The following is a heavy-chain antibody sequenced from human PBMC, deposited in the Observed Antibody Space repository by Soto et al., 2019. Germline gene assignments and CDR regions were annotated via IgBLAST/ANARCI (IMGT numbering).Heavy chain of an antibody. CDR1: GFTFSSYC. Sequence: GGSLRLSCAASGFTFSSYCMHWVRQAPGKGLEWVAVISYDGSNKYYADSVKGRFTISRDNSKNTLYLQMNSLRAEDTAVYYCAKDLYYGSGSYYGMDVWGQGTTVTVSS. J-gene: IGHJ6*02. V-gene: IGHV3-30*18. CDR3: AKDLYYGSGSYYGMDV. D-gene: IGHD3-10*01. CDR2: ISYDGSNK.